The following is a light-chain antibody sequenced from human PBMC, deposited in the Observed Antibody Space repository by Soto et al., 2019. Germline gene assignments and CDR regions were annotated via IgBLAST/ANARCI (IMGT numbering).Light chain of an antibody. CDR3: SSYTSSSPYYV. J-gene: IGLJ1*01. CDR2: DVS. V-gene: IGLV2-14*01. CDR1: SSDVGGYNY. Sequence: QSALTQPASVSGSPGQSITISCTGTSSDVGGYNYVSWYQQHPGKAPKLMIYDVSNRPSGVSNRFSGSKSGNTAYLTISGLQAEDEADYYCSSYTSSSPYYVFGTGTKVTVL.